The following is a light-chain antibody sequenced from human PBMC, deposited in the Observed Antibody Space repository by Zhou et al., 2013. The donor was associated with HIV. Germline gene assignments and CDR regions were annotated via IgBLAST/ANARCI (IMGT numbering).Light chain of an antibody. J-gene: IGKJ2*01. Sequence: DIALTQSPLSLPVTPGEPASISCRSSQSLLHSNGYYYLDWYLQKPGQSPQLLIHLGSNRASGVPDRFSGSGSGTDFTLRINRVEAEDVGIYYCMQVLQTPYTFGPGTTLEI. CDR1: QSLLHSNGYYY. CDR2: LGS. CDR3: MQVLQTPYT. V-gene: IGKV2-28*01.